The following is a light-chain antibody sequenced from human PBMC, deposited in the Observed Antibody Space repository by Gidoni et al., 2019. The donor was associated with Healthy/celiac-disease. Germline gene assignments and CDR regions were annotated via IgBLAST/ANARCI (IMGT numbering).Light chain of an antibody. CDR3: GTWDSSLKV. CDR2: DNN. Sequence: QSVLTQPPSVSAAPGQKVTISCSGSSSNIGNNYVSWYQQLPGTAPKLLIYDNNKRPSGIPDRFSGSKSGTSATLGITGLQTGDEADYYCGTWDSSLKVFSGGTKLTVL. V-gene: IGLV1-51*01. CDR1: SSNIGNNY. J-gene: IGLJ2*01.